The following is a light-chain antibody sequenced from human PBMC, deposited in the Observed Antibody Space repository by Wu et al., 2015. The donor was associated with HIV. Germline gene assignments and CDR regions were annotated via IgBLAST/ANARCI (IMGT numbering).Light chain of an antibody. Sequence: EIVMTQSPPTLSVSPGERVTLSCRASQSVSSRLAWYQRKPGQPPRLLIYGASTRATGVPARFGGSGSGTEFTLIISSLQSEDVATYYCQKYNTAPWTFGQGTKVEMK. J-gene: IGKJ1*01. V-gene: IGKV3-15*01. CDR3: QKYNTAPWT. CDR2: GAS. CDR1: QSVSSR.